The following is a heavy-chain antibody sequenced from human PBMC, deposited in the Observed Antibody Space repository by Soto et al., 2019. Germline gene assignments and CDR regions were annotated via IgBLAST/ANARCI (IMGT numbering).Heavy chain of an antibody. J-gene: IGHJ2*01. V-gene: IGHV3-23*01. D-gene: IGHD3-16*01. Sequence: GGSLRLSCVASGFIFSDYAMTWVRQAPGKGLQWVATISASGGNIEYADSLKGRFTISRDNSKNSVYLQLSGLTADDTAAHYCAKVAGGLGYFDLWGRGTLVTVSS. CDR2: ISASGGNI. CDR1: GFIFSDYA. CDR3: AKVAGGLGYFDL.